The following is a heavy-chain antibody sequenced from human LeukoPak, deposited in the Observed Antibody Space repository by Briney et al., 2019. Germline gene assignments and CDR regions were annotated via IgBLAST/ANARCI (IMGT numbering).Heavy chain of an antibody. CDR3: AGAPLGNSFGYMAY. V-gene: IGHV4-31*03. CDR2: IYYTGRT. CDR1: GGSISSGGYY. J-gene: IGHJ4*02. D-gene: IGHD5-18*01. Sequence: SETLSLTGTVSGGSISSGGYYWTWIRHHPTEGLEWIGHIYYTGRTTYNPSVKSRVTISADTSKNQFSLKLNSVTAADTAVYFCAGAPLGNSFGYMAYWGQGALVTVSS.